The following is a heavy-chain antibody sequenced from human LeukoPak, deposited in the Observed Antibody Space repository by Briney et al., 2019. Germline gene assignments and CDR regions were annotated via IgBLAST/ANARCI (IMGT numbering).Heavy chain of an antibody. CDR3: ARDPRGPTTYDSSGRDSLDY. D-gene: IGHD3-22*01. Sequence: GGSLRLSCAASGFTFSSYGMSWVRQAPGKGLEWVSAISGSGGSTYYADSVKGRFTISSDSSKNTLYLQMNGLRNEDTAMYYCARDPRGPTTYDSSGRDSLDYWGQGTLVTVSS. V-gene: IGHV3-23*01. CDR2: ISGSGGST. CDR1: GFTFSSYG. J-gene: IGHJ4*02.